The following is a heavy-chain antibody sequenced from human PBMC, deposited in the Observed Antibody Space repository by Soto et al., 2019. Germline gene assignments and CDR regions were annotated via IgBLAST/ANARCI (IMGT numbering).Heavy chain of an antibody. D-gene: IGHD3-3*01. CDR3: ARGRRFSDWFDP. CDR2: IYSSGNT. CDR1: GSTISGYY. V-gene: IGHV4-4*07. Sequence: PSETLSLTCSVSGSTISGYYWTWIRQPAGKGLEWIGRIYSSGNTKYNPSLQSRVTMSLDTSNNQFSLRLTPVTAADTAVYYCARGRRFSDWFDPWGQGTLVTVSS. J-gene: IGHJ5*02.